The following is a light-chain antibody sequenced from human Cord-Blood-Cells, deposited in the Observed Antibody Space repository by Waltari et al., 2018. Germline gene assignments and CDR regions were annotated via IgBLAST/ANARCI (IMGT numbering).Light chain of an antibody. CDR2: QDS. J-gene: IGLJ2*01. Sequence: SYELTQPPSLSVSPGQTASITCSGDKSGEKYACWYQQKPGQSPVLVIYQDSKRPSGIPERFSGSNSGNTATLTISGTQAMDEADYYCQAWDSSTVVFGGGTKLTVL. V-gene: IGLV3-1*01. CDR3: QAWDSSTVV. CDR1: KSGEKY.